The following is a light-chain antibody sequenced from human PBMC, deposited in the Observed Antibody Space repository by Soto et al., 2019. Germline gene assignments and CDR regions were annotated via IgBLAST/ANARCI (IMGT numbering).Light chain of an antibody. V-gene: IGKV3-20*01. Sequence: APGTLSLARGERDTKSCRDSQSVSSSYLAWYQQKPGQAPRLLTYDASNRATGIPDRFSGRGSGTDFSLTFSRLEPGDYAVDYCQHYGDSLASTFRQGTRLDIK. J-gene: IGKJ5*01. CDR3: QHYGDSLAST. CDR2: DAS. CDR1: QSVSSSY.